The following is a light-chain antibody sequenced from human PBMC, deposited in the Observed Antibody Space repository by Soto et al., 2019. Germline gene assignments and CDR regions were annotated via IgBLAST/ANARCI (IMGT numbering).Light chain of an antibody. Sequence: QSALTQPASVSGSPGQSITISCTGTSSDVGAYNVVSWYQHHPGKAPQLIIYDVNNRPSGVSDRFSGSKSGNTASLTISGLQAEDEADYYCSSYTTTATRLFGGGTKLTVL. CDR1: SSDVGAYNV. CDR2: DVN. CDR3: SSYTTTATRL. J-gene: IGLJ2*01. V-gene: IGLV2-14*03.